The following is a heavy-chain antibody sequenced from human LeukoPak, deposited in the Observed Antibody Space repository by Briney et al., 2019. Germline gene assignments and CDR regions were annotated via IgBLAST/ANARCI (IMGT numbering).Heavy chain of an antibody. CDR1: GGSISSSSYY. V-gene: IGHV4-39*01. Sequence: PSETLSLTCSVSGGSISSSSYYWGWIRQPPGKGLEWIGSIYYSGSTYYNPSLKSRVTISVGTSKNQFSLKLSSVTAADTAAYYCARRPFLTYYYGSGSYFTFDYWGQGTLVTVSS. CDR3: ARRPFLTYYYGSGSYFTFDY. J-gene: IGHJ4*02. D-gene: IGHD3-10*01. CDR2: IYYSGST.